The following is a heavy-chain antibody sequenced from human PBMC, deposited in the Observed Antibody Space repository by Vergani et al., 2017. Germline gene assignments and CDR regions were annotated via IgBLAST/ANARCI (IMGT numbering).Heavy chain of an antibody. J-gene: IGHJ5*02. CDR3: ARGLTDYDSGWYSPGWFDP. Sequence: EVPLVQSGAEVKKPGESLKISCKGSGYSFTSYWIGWVRQMPGKGLEWMGIIYPGDSDTRYSPSFQGQVTISADKSISTAYLQWSSLKASDTAMYYCARGLTDYDSGWYSPGWFDPWGQGITAIVSS. V-gene: IGHV5-51*01. D-gene: IGHD6-19*01. CDR2: IYPGDSDT. CDR1: GYSFTSYW.